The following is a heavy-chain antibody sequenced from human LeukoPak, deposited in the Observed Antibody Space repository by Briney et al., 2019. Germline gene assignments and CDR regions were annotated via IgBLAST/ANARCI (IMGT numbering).Heavy chain of an antibody. V-gene: IGHV4-4*07. CDR3: ARAIIAPRQVGDAFDI. J-gene: IGHJ3*02. CDR1: GGSISSYY. D-gene: IGHD1-26*01. Sequence: PSETLSLTCTVSGGSISSYYWSWIRQPAGKGLEWIGRIYTSGSTNYNPSLKSRVTMPVDTSKNQFSLKLSSVTAADTAVYYCARAIIAPRQVGDAFDIWGQGTMVTVSS. CDR2: IYTSGST.